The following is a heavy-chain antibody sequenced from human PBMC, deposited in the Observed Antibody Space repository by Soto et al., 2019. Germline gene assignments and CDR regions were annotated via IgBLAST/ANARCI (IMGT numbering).Heavy chain of an antibody. V-gene: IGHV3-23*01. Sequence: EVQLLESGGGLAQPGGSLRLSCAASGFTFSDSAMSWVRQAPGKGLEWVSGISGSGGGGTTYYADSVKGRFTISRDNSKNTLHLQMNSLKLEDTALYFCVKGRGANCRDPTCYMFDSWGQGNLVTVS. D-gene: IGHD2-2*01. CDR3: VKGRGANCRDPTCYMFDS. CDR2: ISGSGGGGTT. J-gene: IGHJ4*02. CDR1: GFTFSDSA.